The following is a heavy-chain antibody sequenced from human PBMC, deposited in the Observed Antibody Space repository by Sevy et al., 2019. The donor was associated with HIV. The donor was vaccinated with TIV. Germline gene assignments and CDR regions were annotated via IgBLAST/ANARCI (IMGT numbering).Heavy chain of an antibody. CDR3: ASPGGYMYGSLLDY. CDR1: GYTFTAYF. V-gene: IGHV1-2*02. D-gene: IGHD5-18*01. CDR2: INPNSGDT. J-gene: IGHJ4*02. Sequence: ASVKVSCKASGYTFTAYFIHWVRQAPGQGLEWMGWINPNSGDTNYAPKFQGRVTVTRDTSISTAYMELSRLRSDDTAVYYCASPGGYMYGSLLDYWGQGTLVTVSS.